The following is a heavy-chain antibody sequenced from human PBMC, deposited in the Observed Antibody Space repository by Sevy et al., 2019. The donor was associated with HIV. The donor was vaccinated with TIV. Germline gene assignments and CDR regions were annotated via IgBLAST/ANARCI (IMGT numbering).Heavy chain of an antibody. Sequence: GGSLRLSCAASGFTFSSYGMHWVRQAPGKGLEWVAVIWYDGSNKYYADSVNGRFTISRDNSKNTLYLQMNSLRAEDTAVYYCARDSGYASDFDYWGQGTLVTVSS. CDR1: GFTFSSYG. CDR2: IWYDGSNK. J-gene: IGHJ4*02. CDR3: ARDSGYASDFDY. D-gene: IGHD5-12*01. V-gene: IGHV3-33*01.